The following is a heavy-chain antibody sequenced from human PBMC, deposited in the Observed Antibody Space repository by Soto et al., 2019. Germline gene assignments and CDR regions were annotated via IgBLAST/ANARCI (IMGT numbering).Heavy chain of an antibody. CDR2: IYPGDSDT. D-gene: IGHD5-18*01. Sequence: GESLKISCKGSGYSFTSYWIDWVRQMPGKGLEWMGIIYPGDSDTRYSPSFQGQVTISADKSISTAYLQWCSLKASDTAMYYCARPRGCSYGYYYFDYWGQGTLVTVSS. V-gene: IGHV5-51*01. CDR1: GYSFTSYW. J-gene: IGHJ4*02. CDR3: ARPRGCSYGYYYFDY.